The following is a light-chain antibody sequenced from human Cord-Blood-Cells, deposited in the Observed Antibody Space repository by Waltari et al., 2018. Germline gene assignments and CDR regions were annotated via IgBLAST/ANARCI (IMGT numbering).Light chain of an antibody. CDR3: AAWDDSLNGVV. J-gene: IGLJ2*01. V-gene: IGLV1-44*01. CDR2: SNN. Sequence: QSVLTQPPSASGTPGQRVTISCSGSSSNIGSNHVNWYQQLPGTAPQLPRYSNNQRPSGVPDRFSVSKSCTSASLAISGLQSEDEADYYCAAWDDSLNGVVFGGGTKLTVL. CDR1: SSNIGSNH.